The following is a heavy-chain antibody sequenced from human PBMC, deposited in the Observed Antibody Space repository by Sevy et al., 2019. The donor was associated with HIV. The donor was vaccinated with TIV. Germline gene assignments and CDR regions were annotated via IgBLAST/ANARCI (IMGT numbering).Heavy chain of an antibody. D-gene: IGHD4-17*01. CDR3: ARDHVKDGDLGDYYYYAMDV. V-gene: IGHV3-11*01. CDR2: ISGSDNTI. CDR1: GFTFSDYY. J-gene: IGHJ6*02. Sequence: GGSLRPSCAASGFTFSDYYMSWIRQAPGKGLEWLSYISGSDNTIYYEDSVKGRFTISRDNAKNSLYLQMNSLRAEDTAVYYCARDHVKDGDLGDYYYYAMDVWGQGTSVTVSS.